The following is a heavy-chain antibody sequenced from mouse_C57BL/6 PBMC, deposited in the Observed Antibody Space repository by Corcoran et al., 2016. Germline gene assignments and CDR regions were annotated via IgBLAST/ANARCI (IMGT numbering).Heavy chain of an antibody. Sequence: EVQLQQSGPVLVKPGASVKMSCKASGYTFTDYYMNWVKQSHGKSLEWIGVINPYNGGTSYNQKFKGKATLTVDKSSSTAYMELNSLTSEDSAVYYCARNYGRSQYAMDYWGQGTSVTVSS. D-gene: IGHD1-1*01. V-gene: IGHV1-19*01. CDR1: GYTFTDYY. CDR2: INPYNGGT. CDR3: ARNYGRSQYAMDY. J-gene: IGHJ4*01.